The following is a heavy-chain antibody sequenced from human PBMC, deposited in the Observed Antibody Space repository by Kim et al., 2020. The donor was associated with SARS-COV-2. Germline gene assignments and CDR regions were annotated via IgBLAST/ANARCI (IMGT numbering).Heavy chain of an antibody. Sequence: YADSVKGRFTIARDNSNNTLFLQMNNLRAEDTAVYYCAKGAGAPFFFDYWGQGTLVTVSS. J-gene: IGHJ4*02. CDR3: AKGAGAPFFFDY. D-gene: IGHD6-19*01. V-gene: IGHV3-23*01.